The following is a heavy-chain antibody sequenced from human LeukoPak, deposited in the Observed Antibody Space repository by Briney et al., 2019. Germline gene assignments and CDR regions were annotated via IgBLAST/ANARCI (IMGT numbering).Heavy chain of an antibody. CDR3: TTDHPKASTYYYDNSGYYRFDY. Sequence: PGGSLRLSCAASGFTFSNAWMSWVRQAPGKGLEWVGRIKSKTDGGTKDFAAPVKGRFTISRDDSKNTLYLQMNSLKTEDTAVYYCTTDHPKASTYYYDNSGYYRFDYWGQGTLVTVSS. V-gene: IGHV3-15*01. CDR1: GFTFSNAW. D-gene: IGHD3-22*01. J-gene: IGHJ4*02. CDR2: IKSKTDGGTK.